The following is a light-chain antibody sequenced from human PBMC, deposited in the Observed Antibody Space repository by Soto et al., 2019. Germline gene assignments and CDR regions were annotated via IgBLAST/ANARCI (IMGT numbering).Light chain of an antibody. Sequence: QSALTQPASVSGSPGQSITISCTGTSSDVGGYNYVSWCQQHPGKAPKLMIYDVSNRPSGVSNRFSGSKSGNTASLTISGLQAEDEADYYCSSYTSSSPYVVFGGGTKVTVL. CDR1: SSDVGGYNY. CDR2: DVS. CDR3: SSYTSSSPYVV. V-gene: IGLV2-14*01. J-gene: IGLJ2*01.